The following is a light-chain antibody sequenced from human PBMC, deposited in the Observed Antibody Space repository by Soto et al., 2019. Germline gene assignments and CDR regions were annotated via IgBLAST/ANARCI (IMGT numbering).Light chain of an antibody. CDR1: QSVSSSY. CDR2: DAS. V-gene: IGKV3D-20*02. J-gene: IGKJ5*01. Sequence: ETVLTQSPGTLSLSPWERATLXCRASQSVSSSYLAWYQQKPGQAPRLLIYDASRRATGIPDRFSGSGSGTDFTLTISRLEPEDFAVYYCQQRSNWPPTFGQGTRLEIK. CDR3: QQRSNWPPT.